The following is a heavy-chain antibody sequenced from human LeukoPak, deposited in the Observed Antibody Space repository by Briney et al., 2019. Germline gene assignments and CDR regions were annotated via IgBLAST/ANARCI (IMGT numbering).Heavy chain of an antibody. CDR2: ISSSSSYI. Sequence: PGGSLRLSCAASGCTFSRYSMNWVRQAPGKGLEWVSSISSSSSYIYYADSVKGRFTISRDNAKISLYLQMNSLRAEDTAVYYCARGQTGYSSSWSIYWGQGTLVTVSS. D-gene: IGHD6-13*01. J-gene: IGHJ4*02. CDR3: ARGQTGYSSSWSIY. CDR1: GCTFSRYS. V-gene: IGHV3-21*01.